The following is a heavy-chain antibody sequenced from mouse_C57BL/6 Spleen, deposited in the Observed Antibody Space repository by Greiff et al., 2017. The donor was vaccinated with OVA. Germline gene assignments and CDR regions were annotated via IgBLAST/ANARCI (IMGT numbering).Heavy chain of an antibody. V-gene: IGHV3-6*01. Sequence: VQLQESGPGLVKPSQSLSLTCSVTGYSITSGYYWNWIRQFPGNKLEWMGYISYDGSNNYNPSLKNRISITRDTSKNQFFLKLNSVTTEDTATYYCARAYTAMDYWGQGTSVTVSS. CDR3: ARAYTAMDY. CDR2: ISYDGSN. CDR1: GYSITSGYY. J-gene: IGHJ4*01. D-gene: IGHD2-10*01.